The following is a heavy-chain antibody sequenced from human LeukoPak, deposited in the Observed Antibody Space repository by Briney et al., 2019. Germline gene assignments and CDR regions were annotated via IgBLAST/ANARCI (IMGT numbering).Heavy chain of an antibody. Sequence: GGSLRLSCAASGFTFSSYAMSWVRQAPGKGLEWVSAISGSGGSTYYADSVKGRFTISRDNSKNTLYLQMNSLRAEDTAVYYCAKRQRTTGTTYYYYYYMDVWGKGTTVTVSS. CDR2: ISGSGGST. D-gene: IGHD1-1*01. J-gene: IGHJ6*03. CDR1: GFTFSSYA. CDR3: AKRQRTTGTTYYYYYYMDV. V-gene: IGHV3-23*01.